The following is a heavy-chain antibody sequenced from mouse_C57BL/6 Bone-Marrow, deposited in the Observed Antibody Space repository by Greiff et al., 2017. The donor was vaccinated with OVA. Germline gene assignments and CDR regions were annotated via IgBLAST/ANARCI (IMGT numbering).Heavy chain of an antibody. D-gene: IGHD2-14*01. CDR1: GYTFTSTG. Sequence: QVQLQQSVAELARPGASVKLSCKASGYTFTSTGISWVKQRTEQGLEWIGEIYPTSGNTYYAEKFKGKATLTADKSSSTAYMELRSLTSEDSAVSFCARAGEYDGFLAVWGTGTTVTVSA. J-gene: IGHJ1*03. CDR3: ARAGEYDGFLAV. V-gene: IGHV1-81*01. CDR2: IYPTSGNT.